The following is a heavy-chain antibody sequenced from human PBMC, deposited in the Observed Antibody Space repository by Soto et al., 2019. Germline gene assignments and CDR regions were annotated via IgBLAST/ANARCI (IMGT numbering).Heavy chain of an antibody. J-gene: IGHJ4*02. D-gene: IGHD6-19*01. Sequence: GGSLRLSCAASGFTFSRYDMNWGRQALGKGLEWVSSISGVGGSTYYADSVKGRFTISRDNSKNTLYLQMNSLRAEDTAVYYCAKTQYSSGWYELDYWGQGSLVTVSS. V-gene: IGHV3-23*01. CDR2: ISGVGGST. CDR1: GFTFSRYD. CDR3: AKTQYSSGWYELDY.